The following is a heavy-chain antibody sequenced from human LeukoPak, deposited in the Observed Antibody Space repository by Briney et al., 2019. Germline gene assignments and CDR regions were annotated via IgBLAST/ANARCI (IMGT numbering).Heavy chain of an antibody. CDR2: IYHSGST. J-gene: IGHJ5*02. D-gene: IGHD6-13*01. CDR1: GGSISSSNW. CDR3: AREIAAGVSYNWFDP. Sequence: NPSETLSLTCAVSGGSISSSNWWSWVRQPPGKGLEWIGEIYHSGSTNYNPSLKSRVTISVDKSKNQFSLKLSSVTAADTAVYYCAREIAAGVSYNWFDPWGQGTLVTVSS. V-gene: IGHV4-4*02.